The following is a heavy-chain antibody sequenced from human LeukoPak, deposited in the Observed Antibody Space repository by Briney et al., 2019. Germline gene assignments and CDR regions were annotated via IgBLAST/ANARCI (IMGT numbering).Heavy chain of an antibody. V-gene: IGHV3-30*03. CDR3: ARESGTAMVYYFDY. CDR2: ISYDGSNK. Sequence: GGSLRLSRAASGFTFSSYGMHWVRQAPGKGLEWVAVISYDGSNKYYADSVKGRFTISRDNSKNTLYLQMNRLRAEDTAVYYCARESGTAMVYYFDYWGQGTLVTVSS. CDR1: GFTFSSYG. J-gene: IGHJ4*02. D-gene: IGHD5-18*01.